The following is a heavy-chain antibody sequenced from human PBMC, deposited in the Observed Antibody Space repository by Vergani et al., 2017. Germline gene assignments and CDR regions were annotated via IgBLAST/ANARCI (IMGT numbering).Heavy chain of an antibody. CDR3: ARCEGSGSKYYDYYYYMDV. Sequence: QVQLQESGPGLVKPSQTLSLTCTVSGGSISSGGYYWSWIRQHPGKGLEWIGYIYYSGSTYYNPSLKSRVTISVDTSKNQFSLKLSSVTAADTAVYYCARCEGSGSKYYDYYYYMDVWGKGTTVTVSS. CDR1: GGSISSGGYY. D-gene: IGHD3-10*01. CDR2: IYYSGST. J-gene: IGHJ6*03. V-gene: IGHV4-31*03.